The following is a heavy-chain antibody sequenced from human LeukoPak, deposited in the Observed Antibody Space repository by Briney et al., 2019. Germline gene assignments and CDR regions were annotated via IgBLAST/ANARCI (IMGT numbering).Heavy chain of an antibody. V-gene: IGHV4-59*01. Sequence: SETLSLTCTVSGGSISSYYWSWIRQPPGKGLEWIGYIHYSGSTNNNPSLKSRVTISVDTSKNQFSLKLSSVTAEDTALYYCAKDNFDSSSYYYVSLVRNAFDIWGQGTMVTVSS. D-gene: IGHD3-22*01. CDR3: AKDNFDSSSYYYVSLVRNAFDI. CDR2: IHYSGST. CDR1: GGSISSYY. J-gene: IGHJ3*02.